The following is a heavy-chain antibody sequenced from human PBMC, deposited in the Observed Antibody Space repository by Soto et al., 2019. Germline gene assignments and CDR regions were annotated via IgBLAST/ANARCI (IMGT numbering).Heavy chain of an antibody. D-gene: IGHD2-15*01. J-gene: IGHJ4*01. Sequence: VQLVESGGGLVKPGGSLRLSCVGSGFTFSNAWINWVRQAPGKGLEWVGRIKSKIDGGTTDFAAPVKGRFAISRDDSKSIAYMQMNILKIEDSALYYSSTDSYSDMMVVRLDNWGPCTRVTVSS. CDR2: IKSKIDGGTT. CDR3: STDSYSDMMVVRLDN. V-gene: IGHV3-15*07. CDR1: GFTFSNAW.